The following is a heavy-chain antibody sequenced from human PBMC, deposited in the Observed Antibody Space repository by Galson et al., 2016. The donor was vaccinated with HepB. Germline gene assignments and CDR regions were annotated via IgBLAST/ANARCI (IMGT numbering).Heavy chain of an antibody. CDR1: GFTFGSYW. CDR3: AVGNDPLDY. V-gene: IGHV3-74*01. J-gene: IGHJ4*02. CDR2: ISGDGSST. Sequence: SLRLSCAASGFTFGSYWMHWVRQAPGKGLVWVSRISGDGSSTTYAESVKGRFTISRDNAKNTLYLQMNSLRDGDTAVYYCAVGNDPLDYWGQGTLVTVSS. D-gene: IGHD1-1*01.